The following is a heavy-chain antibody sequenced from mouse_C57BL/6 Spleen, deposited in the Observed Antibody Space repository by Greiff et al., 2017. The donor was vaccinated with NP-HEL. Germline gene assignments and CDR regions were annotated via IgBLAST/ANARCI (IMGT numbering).Heavy chain of an antibody. CDR1: GYTFTSYW. D-gene: IGHD6-1*01. J-gene: IGHJ3*01. CDR3: ARAGHAKVWFAY. Sequence: VQLQQSGAELVKPGASVKLSCKASGYTFTSYWMHWVKQRPGQGLEWIGMIHPNSGSTNYNEKFKSKATLTVDKSSSTAYMQRSSLTSEDSAVYYCARAGHAKVWFAYWGQGTLVTVSA. CDR2: IHPNSGST. V-gene: IGHV1-64*01.